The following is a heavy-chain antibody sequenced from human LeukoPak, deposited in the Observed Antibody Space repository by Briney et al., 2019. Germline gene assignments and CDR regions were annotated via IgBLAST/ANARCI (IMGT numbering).Heavy chain of an antibody. CDR3: ARGSITMIVPDY. Sequence: PGGSLRLSCAASGFTVSSNYMSWVRQAPGKGLERVSVLYSGASTYYADSVKGRFTISRDNSKNTLYLQMNSLRAEDTAVYYCARGSITMIVPDYWGQGTLVTVSS. CDR2: LYSGAST. D-gene: IGHD3-22*01. J-gene: IGHJ4*02. V-gene: IGHV3-53*01. CDR1: GFTVSSNY.